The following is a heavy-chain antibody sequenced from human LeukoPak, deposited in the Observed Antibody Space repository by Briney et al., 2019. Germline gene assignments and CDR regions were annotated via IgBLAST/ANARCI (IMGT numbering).Heavy chain of an antibody. CDR2: IKQDGSEK. J-gene: IGHJ5*02. Sequence: GGSLRLSCAASGFTFSSYWMSWVRQAPGKGLEWVANIKQDGSEKYYVDSVKGRFTISRDNAKNSLYLQMNSLRAEDTALYYCARDPGGSGFNWFDPWGQGTLVTVSS. D-gene: IGHD3-16*01. V-gene: IGHV3-7*03. CDR3: ARDPGGSGFNWFDP. CDR1: GFTFSSYW.